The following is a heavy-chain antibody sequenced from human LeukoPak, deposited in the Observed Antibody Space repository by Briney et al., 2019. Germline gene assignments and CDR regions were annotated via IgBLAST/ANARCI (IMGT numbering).Heavy chain of an antibody. V-gene: IGHV4-34*01. D-gene: IGHD5-18*01. CDR3: ARGRIGYGYYRYYYGMDV. Sequence: SETLSLTCAVYGGSFSGYYWSWIRQPPGKGLEWIGEINHSGSTNYNPSLKSRVTISVDTSKNQFSLKLSSVTAADTAVYYCARGRIGYGYYRYYYGMDVWGKGTTVTVSS. CDR1: GGSFSGYY. CDR2: INHSGST. J-gene: IGHJ6*04.